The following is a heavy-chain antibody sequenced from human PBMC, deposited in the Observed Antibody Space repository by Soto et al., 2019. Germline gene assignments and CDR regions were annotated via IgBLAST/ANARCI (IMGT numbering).Heavy chain of an antibody. V-gene: IGHV3-33*01. CDR1: GFTFSNYG. Sequence: QVQLVESGGGVVQPGRSLRLSCAASGFTFSNYGMHWVRQAPGKGLQWVAVIWFGGSYKYYGDSVKGRFTISRDNSKNTLYLQIKSLRVEDTAVYYCARDPRDQGSWYPWLDYWGQGTLVTVSS. CDR3: ARDPRDQGSWYPWLDY. D-gene: IGHD6-13*01. J-gene: IGHJ4*02. CDR2: IWFGGSYK.